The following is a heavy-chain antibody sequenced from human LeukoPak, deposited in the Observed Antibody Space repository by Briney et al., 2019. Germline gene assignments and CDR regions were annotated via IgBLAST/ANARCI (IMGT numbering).Heavy chain of an antibody. CDR2: IDTSSGLI. V-gene: IGHV3-21*01. J-gene: IGHJ4*02. D-gene: IGHD6-19*01. CDR3: ARDYSSGWFGKGAY. Sequence: PGGSLRLSCKGSGFSSGSYTLTWIRQAPGKGLEWVSSIDTSSGLIYYADSVKGRFTSSRDNANNSVYLQMNSLTVEDTAVYFCARDYSSGWFGKGAYWGQGTLVVVSP. CDR1: GFSSGSYT.